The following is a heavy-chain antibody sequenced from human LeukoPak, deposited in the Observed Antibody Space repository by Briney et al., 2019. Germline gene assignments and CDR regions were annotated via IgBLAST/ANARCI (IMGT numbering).Heavy chain of an antibody. J-gene: IGHJ6*03. CDR1: GFTFDDYA. V-gene: IGHV3-20*04. CDR2: INWNGRIT. D-gene: IGHD5-18*01. Sequence: GGSLRLSCAASGFTFDDYAMNWVRQVPGRGLEWVSGINWNGRITEYADSVKDRFTISRQNTKNSLYLYMNNLGGEDTALYFCARGSVQLWLRDTYYYMDVRGKGTTVTVSS. CDR3: ARGSVQLWLRDTYYYMDV.